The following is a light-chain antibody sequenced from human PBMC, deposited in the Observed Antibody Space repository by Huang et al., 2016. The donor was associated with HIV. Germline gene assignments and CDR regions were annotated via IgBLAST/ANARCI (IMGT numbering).Light chain of an antibody. CDR2: LCS. V-gene: IGKV2-28*01. CDR3: MQALQTPRT. Sequence: DIVMTQSPLSLAVTPGEPASISCRSSQSLLHSNGYNYLVWYLQKPGQSPQLLIYLCSNRASGVPDRFSGSGSVTDFTLKISRVEAEDVGVYYCMQALQTPRTFGQGTRLEIK. J-gene: IGKJ5*01. CDR1: QSLLHSNGYNY.